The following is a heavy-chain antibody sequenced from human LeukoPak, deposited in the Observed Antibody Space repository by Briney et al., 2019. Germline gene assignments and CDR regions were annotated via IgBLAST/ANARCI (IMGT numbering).Heavy chain of an antibody. CDR2: ISNGGTTT. V-gene: IGHV3-11*04. D-gene: IGHD6-25*01. CDR1: GFTFSDNY. Sequence: PGGSLRLSCAASGFTFSDNYMSWIRQAPRKGLEWVSYISNGGTTTKYADSVEGRFTISRDNAKNFLYLQMNSLRAEDTAVYFCASEPRLLDHWGQGTPVTVSS. J-gene: IGHJ4*02. CDR3: ASEPRLLDH.